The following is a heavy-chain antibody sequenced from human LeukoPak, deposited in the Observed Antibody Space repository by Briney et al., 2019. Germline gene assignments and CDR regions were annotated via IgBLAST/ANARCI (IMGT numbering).Heavy chain of an antibody. J-gene: IGHJ4*02. CDR2: ISSSSSYI. D-gene: IGHD4-11*01. Sequence: GGSLRLSCAASGFTFSSYSMNWVRQAPGKGLEWVSYISSSSSYIYYADSVKGRFTISRHNAKNSLYLQLNSLRAEDTAVYYCVRLYDDYTNGHFDSWGQGTLVTVSS. CDR1: GFTFSSYS. V-gene: IGHV3-21*05. CDR3: VRLYDDYTNGHFDS.